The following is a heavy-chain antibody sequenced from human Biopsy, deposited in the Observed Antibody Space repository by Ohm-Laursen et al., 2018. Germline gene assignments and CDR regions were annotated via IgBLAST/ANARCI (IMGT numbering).Heavy chain of an antibody. CDR2: IVVGSGHT. V-gene: IGHV1-58*01. CDR1: GFTFSSSA. J-gene: IGHJ6*02. CDR3: AATSTLYYYYYAMDV. Sequence: GASVKVSCKASGFTFSSSAVQWVRQARGQRLEWIGWIVVGSGHTNYAQKFQERVTITRDMSTSTAYMELTGLRSEDTAVYYCAATSTLYYYYYAMDVWDQGTTITVSS.